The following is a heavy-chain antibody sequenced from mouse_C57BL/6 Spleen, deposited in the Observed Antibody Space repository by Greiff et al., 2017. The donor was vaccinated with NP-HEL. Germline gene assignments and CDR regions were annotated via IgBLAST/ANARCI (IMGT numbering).Heavy chain of an antibody. V-gene: IGHV1-72*01. J-gene: IGHJ4*01. D-gene: IGHD1-1*02. Sequence: QVQLKQPGAELVKPGASVKLSCKASGYTFTSYWMHWVKQRPGRGLEWIGRIDPYGGGTQYNEKFKSKATLTVDKSSSTAYMQLSSLTSEDSAVYYCSRYGGARNYAMDYWGQGTSVTVSS. CDR1: GYTFTSYW. CDR2: IDPYGGGT. CDR3: SRYGGARNYAMDY.